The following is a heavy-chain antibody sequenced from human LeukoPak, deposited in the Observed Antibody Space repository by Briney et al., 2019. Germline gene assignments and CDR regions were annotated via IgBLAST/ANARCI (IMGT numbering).Heavy chain of an antibody. Sequence: SETLSLTCTVSGGSISSYYWSWIRQPPGKGLEWIGYIYYSGTTNYNPSLKSRVTISVDTSKNQFSLKLSSVTAADTAVYYCARGVYIAAAQYAYWGQGTPVTVSS. CDR2: IYYSGTT. D-gene: IGHD6-13*01. V-gene: IGHV4-59*01. CDR1: GGSISSYY. J-gene: IGHJ4*02. CDR3: ARGVYIAAAQYAY.